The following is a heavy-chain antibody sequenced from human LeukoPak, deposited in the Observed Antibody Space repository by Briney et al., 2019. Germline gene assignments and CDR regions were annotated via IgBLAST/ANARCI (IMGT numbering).Heavy chain of an antibody. J-gene: IGHJ4*02. Sequence: PGRSLRLSCAASGFTFSSYSMNWVRQAPGKGLEWLSYISYNSGTYYADSVKGRFTISRDNGKNSLYLQMNRLRAEDTAMYYCATHRRSAGGDPNLDVYWGQGTLVTVSS. CDR3: ATHRRSAGGDPNLDVY. V-gene: IGHV3-48*04. CDR1: GFTFSSYS. D-gene: IGHD2-21*02. CDR2: ISYNSGT.